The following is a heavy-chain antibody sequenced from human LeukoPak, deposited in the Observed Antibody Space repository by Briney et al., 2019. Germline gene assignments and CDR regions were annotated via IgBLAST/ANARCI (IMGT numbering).Heavy chain of an antibody. D-gene: IGHD5-18*01. CDR3: ARERVDTAMVISYDY. Sequence: SSQTLSLTCTVSGGSISSGSYYWSWIRQPAGKGLEWIGSIYHSGSTYYNPSLKSRVTISVDTSKNQFSLKLSSVTAADTAVYYCARERVDTAMVISYDYWGQGTLVTVSS. J-gene: IGHJ4*02. CDR1: GGSISSGSYY. V-gene: IGHV4-61*02. CDR2: IYHSGST.